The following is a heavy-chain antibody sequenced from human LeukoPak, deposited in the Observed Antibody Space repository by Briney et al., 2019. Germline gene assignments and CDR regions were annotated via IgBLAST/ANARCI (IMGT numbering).Heavy chain of an antibody. D-gene: IGHD6-13*01. J-gene: IGHJ4*02. CDR1: GYTFTSYH. V-gene: IGHV1-46*01. Sequence: ASVKICGKASGYTFTSYHMHWVRHAPVQVLESIGIINPSGGSTSYAQKCQGRVTMSRDTSTGTVYMELSSLGSEDTAVYYCARSPYSSSWYLGNYFDYWGQGTLVTGSS. CDR2: INPSGGST. CDR3: ARSPYSSSWYLGNYFDY.